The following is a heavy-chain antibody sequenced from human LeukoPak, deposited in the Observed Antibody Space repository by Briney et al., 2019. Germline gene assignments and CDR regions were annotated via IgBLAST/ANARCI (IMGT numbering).Heavy chain of an antibody. V-gene: IGHV3-53*01. CDR2: IYSGGST. J-gene: IGHJ4*02. D-gene: IGHD4-17*01. Sequence: GGSLRLSCAASGFTVSSNYMSWVRQAPGKGLEWVSVIYSGGSTYYADSVKGRFTISRDNSKNTLYLQMNSLRAEDTAVYYCARENYGDCFDYWGRGTLVTVSS. CDR3: ARENYGDCFDY. CDR1: GFTVSSNY.